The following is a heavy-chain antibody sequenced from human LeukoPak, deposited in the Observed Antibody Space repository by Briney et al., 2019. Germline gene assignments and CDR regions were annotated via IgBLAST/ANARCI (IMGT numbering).Heavy chain of an antibody. CDR2: IFYSGNT. V-gene: IGHV4-39*02. Sequence: SETLSLTCTVSGGSISSSSYYWGWIRQPPGKGLEWIGSIFYSGNTYYNASLKSRVTISVDTSKNHFSLKLSSVTSADTAVYYCARRSSGGGLFDYWGQGTLVTVSS. D-gene: IGHD3-22*01. CDR3: ARRSSGGGLFDY. CDR1: GGSISSSSYY. J-gene: IGHJ4*02.